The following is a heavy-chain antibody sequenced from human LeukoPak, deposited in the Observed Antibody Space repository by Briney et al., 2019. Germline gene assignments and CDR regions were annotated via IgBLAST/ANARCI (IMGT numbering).Heavy chain of an antibody. CDR1: GFSFSSYW. J-gene: IGHJ1*01. CDR2: IKSDGKP. CDR3: ARAPSEIGGYYPEYFRH. D-gene: IGHD3-22*01. V-gene: IGHV3-74*01. Sequence: PGVSLILSCAASGFSFSSYWMHWVRQAPGKGLVWVSRIKSDGKPNYADSVKGRFTISRDNAKNTVSLQMNSLRAEDTGVYYCARAPSEIGGYYPEYFRHWGQGTLVTVSS.